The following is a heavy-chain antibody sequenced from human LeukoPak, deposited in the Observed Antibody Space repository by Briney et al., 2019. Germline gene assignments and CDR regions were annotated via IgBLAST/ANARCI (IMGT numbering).Heavy chain of an antibody. CDR3: AKDGRMYSSGWCSYLDQ. J-gene: IGHJ4*02. D-gene: IGHD6-19*01. Sequence: GGSLRLSCAVSGFTFRTYGMHWVRQAPGKGLEWVAVISYDESNKYYADSVKGRFTISRDNSKNTVYLQVNSLRAEDTAVYYCAKDGRMYSSGWCSYLDQWGQGTLVTVSS. V-gene: IGHV3-30*18. CDR2: ISYDESNK. CDR1: GFTFRTYG.